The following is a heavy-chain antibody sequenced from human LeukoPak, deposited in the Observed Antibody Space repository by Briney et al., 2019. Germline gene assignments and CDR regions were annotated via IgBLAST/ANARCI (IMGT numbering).Heavy chain of an antibody. CDR2: ISSSGSTI. CDR1: GFTFSDYY. CDR3: ATAGTYDIWSTYHGMAFDI. J-gene: IGHJ3*02. V-gene: IGHV3-11*04. D-gene: IGHD3-3*01. Sequence: GGSLRLSCAASGFTFSDYYMSWIRQAPGKGLEWVSYISSSGSTIYYADSVKGRFTISRDNAKNSLYLQMNSLRAEDTAMYYCATAGTYDIWSTYHGMAFDIWGHGTMVTVSS.